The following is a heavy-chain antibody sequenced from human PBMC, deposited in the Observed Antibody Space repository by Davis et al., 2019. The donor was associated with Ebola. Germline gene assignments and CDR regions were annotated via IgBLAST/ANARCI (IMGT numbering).Heavy chain of an antibody. Sequence: GESLKISCAASGFTFSSYGMHWVRQAPGKGLEWVAVISYDGSNKYYADSVKGRFTISRDNSKNTLYLQMNGLRAEDTAVYYCAKDRRIVVVPAAIPYYYGMDVWGQGTTVTVSS. CDR2: ISYDGSNK. J-gene: IGHJ6*02. CDR3: AKDRRIVVVPAAIPYYYGMDV. V-gene: IGHV3-30*18. CDR1: GFTFSSYG. D-gene: IGHD2-2*02.